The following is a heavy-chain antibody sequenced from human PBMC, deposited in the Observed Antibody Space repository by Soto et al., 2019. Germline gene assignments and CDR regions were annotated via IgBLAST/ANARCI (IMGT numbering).Heavy chain of an antibody. CDR2: IYYSGST. Sequence: SETLSLTCTVSGGSISSYYWSWIRQPPGKGLEWIGYIYYSGSTNYNPSLKSRVTISVDTSKNQFSLKLSSVTAADTAVYYCASAGGGRWFDPWRQGTLVTVSS. CDR3: ASAGGGRWFDP. D-gene: IGHD2-8*02. V-gene: IGHV4-59*01. CDR1: GGSISSYY. J-gene: IGHJ5*02.